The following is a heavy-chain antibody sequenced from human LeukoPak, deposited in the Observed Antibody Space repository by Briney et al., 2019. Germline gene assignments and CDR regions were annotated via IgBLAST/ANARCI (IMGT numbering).Heavy chain of an antibody. J-gene: IGHJ5*02. Sequence: GGSLRLSCAASGFTFDDYAMHWVRQAPGKGREWVSLISWDGGSTYYADSVKGRFTISRDNSKNSLYLQMNSLRAEDTALYYCAKDGAPAAIMSGEDNWFDPWGQGTLVTVSS. D-gene: IGHD2-2*01. CDR3: AKDGAPAAIMSGEDNWFDP. CDR2: ISWDGGST. CDR1: GFTFDDYA. V-gene: IGHV3-43D*04.